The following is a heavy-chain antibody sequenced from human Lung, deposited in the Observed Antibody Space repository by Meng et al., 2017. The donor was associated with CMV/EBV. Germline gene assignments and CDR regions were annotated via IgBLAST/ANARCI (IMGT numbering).Heavy chain of an antibody. J-gene: IGHJ1*01. CDR3: ATVGYAGNPRPFQH. Sequence: VSGAAFSDFYWSWIRPSPGRGLEWIGEINHSGSTNSSPSLKSRVTMSLDTSKRQFSLQLKSVTAADTALYFCATVGYAGNPRPFQHWGQGTLVTVSS. V-gene: IGHV4-34*01. D-gene: IGHD4-23*01. CDR1: GAAFSDFY. CDR2: INHSGST.